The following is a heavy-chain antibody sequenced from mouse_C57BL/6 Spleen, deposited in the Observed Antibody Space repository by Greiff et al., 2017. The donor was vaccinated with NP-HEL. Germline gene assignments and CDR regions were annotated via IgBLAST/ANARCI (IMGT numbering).Heavy chain of an antibody. D-gene: IGHD2-4*01. CDR2: IRNKANGYTT. J-gene: IGHJ4*01. Sequence: DVHLVESGGGLVQPGGSLSLSCAASGFTFTDYYMSWVRQPPGKALEWLGFIRNKANGYTTEYSASVKGRFTISRDNSQSILYLQMNALRAEDSATYYCARYDDYGAMDYWGQGTSVTVSS. V-gene: IGHV7-3*01. CDR3: ARYDDYGAMDY. CDR1: GFTFTDYY.